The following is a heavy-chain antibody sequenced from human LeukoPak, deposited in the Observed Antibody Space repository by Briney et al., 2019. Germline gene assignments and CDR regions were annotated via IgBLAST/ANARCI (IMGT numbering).Heavy chain of an antibody. CDR3: ARDPGGMTIDWLGGYYFQY. Sequence: SVKVSCKASGGTFSSYGLSWVRQAPGHGLEWMGRIIPIFGTANYAQKFQGRVTITTDESTNTAYLELSSLRSEDTAVYYCARDPGGMTIDWLGGYYFQYWGQGTLVTVSS. V-gene: IGHV1-69*05. CDR1: GGTFSSYG. D-gene: IGHD3-9*01. J-gene: IGHJ4*02. CDR2: IIPIFGTA.